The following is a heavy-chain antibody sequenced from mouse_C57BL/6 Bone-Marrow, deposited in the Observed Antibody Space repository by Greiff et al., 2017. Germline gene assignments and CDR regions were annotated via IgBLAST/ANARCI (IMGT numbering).Heavy chain of an antibody. Sequence: QVQLQQSGAELVRPGTSVKVSCKASGYAFTNYLIEWVKQRPGQGLEWIGVINPGSGGTNYNEKFKGKATLTADKSSSAAYMQLSSLTSEDSAVYFCARRLSYYFDYWGQGTTLTVSS. V-gene: IGHV1-54*01. CDR1: GYAFTNYL. CDR3: ARRLSYYFDY. CDR2: INPGSGGT. J-gene: IGHJ2*01.